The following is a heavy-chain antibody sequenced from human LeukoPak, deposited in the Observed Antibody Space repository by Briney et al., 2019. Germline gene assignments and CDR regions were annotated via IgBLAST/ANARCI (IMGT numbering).Heavy chain of an antibody. CDR3: ARTGDYGSGSYYTFDY. CDR2: ISSSGYTI. J-gene: IGHJ4*02. CDR1: GFTFSSYS. Sequence: GGSLRLSCAASGFTFSSYSMNWLRQAPGKGLEWISYISSSGYTIYYADSVKGRFTISRDNAKNSLYLQMNSLRAEDTAIYYCARTGDYGSGSYYTFDYWGQGTLVTVSS. V-gene: IGHV3-48*03. D-gene: IGHD3-10*01.